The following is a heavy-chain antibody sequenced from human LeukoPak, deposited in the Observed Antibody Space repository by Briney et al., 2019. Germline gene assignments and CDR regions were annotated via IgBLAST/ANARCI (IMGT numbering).Heavy chain of an antibody. V-gene: IGHV3-23*01. Sequence: QAGGSLRLSWTASGFTFNTYAMTWVRQAPGKGLEWVSTIGGGPVFYADSVKGRFTISRDDSKNTFFLQMNSLRAEDTAIYYCAKDSFSFNGIYDALDIWGQGTMVTVSS. D-gene: IGHD2-8*01. CDR2: IGGGPV. CDR1: GFTFNTYA. J-gene: IGHJ3*02. CDR3: AKDSFSFNGIYDALDI.